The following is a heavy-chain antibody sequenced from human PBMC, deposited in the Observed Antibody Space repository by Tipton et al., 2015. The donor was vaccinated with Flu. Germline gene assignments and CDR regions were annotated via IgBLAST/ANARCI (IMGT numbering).Heavy chain of an antibody. J-gene: IGHJ3*01. Sequence: SLRLSCAASGFTFTSSAMSWVRQAPGKGLEWVSAISGSGETTHYADSVKGRFTISRDNSKNTLYLQMNSLRAEDTAVYYCASLPAQTNFHGGVWGQGTLVTVSS. D-gene: IGHD2/OR15-2a*01. V-gene: IGHV3-23*01. CDR1: GFTFTSSA. CDR2: ISGSGETT. CDR3: ASLPAQTNFHGGV.